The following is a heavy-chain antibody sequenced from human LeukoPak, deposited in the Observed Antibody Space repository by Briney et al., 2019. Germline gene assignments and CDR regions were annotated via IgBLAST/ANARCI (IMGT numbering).Heavy chain of an antibody. Sequence: GGSLRLSCAASGLTFSSYAMHWVRQAPGKGLEWVAVISYDGSNKYYADSVKGRFTISRDNSKNTLYLQMNSLRAEDTAVYYCAREENNIVGATMGFDYWGQGTLVTVSS. CDR2: ISYDGSNK. V-gene: IGHV3-30*04. J-gene: IGHJ4*02. CDR3: AREENNIVGATMGFDY. D-gene: IGHD1-26*01. CDR1: GLTFSSYA.